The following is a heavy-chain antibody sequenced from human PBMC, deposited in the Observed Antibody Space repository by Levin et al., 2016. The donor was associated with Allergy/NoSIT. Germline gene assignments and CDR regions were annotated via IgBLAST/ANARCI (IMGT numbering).Heavy chain of an antibody. V-gene: IGHV4-61*02. CDR1: GGSISSGGYY. D-gene: IGHD6-6*01. J-gene: IGHJ5*02. Sequence: SETLSLTCAVSGGSISSGGYYWSWIRQPAGKGPEWIGRIHFSGITNYSPSFVGRVTLSLDRSKNQFSLTLNSVTAADTAVYYCAREDQVELASTRPRVGWFDPWGQGTLVTVSS. CDR3: AREDQVELASTRPRVGWFDP. CDR2: IHFSGIT.